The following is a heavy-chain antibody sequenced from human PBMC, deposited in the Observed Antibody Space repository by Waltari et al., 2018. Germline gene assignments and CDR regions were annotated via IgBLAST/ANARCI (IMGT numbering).Heavy chain of an antibody. J-gene: IGHJ4*02. CDR1: GFTLSGYA. CDR3: AKGSVPRQYRGYDWGRDYFDY. V-gene: IGHV3-23*01. CDR2: IRGRGGST. D-gene: IGHD5-12*01. Sequence: EVKLLESGGGLAQPGGSLRLSCAASGFTLSGYAMSWVRPAPGKGLGWASVIRGRGGSTSYADSVKGRFTVSRDNSKNTLYLQMNSLRVEDSAVYFCAKGSVPRQYRGYDWGRDYFDYWGQGTLVTVSS.